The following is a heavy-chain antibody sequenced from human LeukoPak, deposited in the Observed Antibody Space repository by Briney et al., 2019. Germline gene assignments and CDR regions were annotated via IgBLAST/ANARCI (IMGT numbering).Heavy chain of an antibody. D-gene: IGHD3-22*01. J-gene: IGHJ4*02. CDR1: GFTFSSYS. CDR2: ISSSSSTI. V-gene: IGHV3-48*04. CDR3: AKSSDYYDSSRFDY. Sequence: GGSLRLSCAASGFTFSSYSMNWVRQAPGKGLEWVSYISSSSSTIYYADSVKGRLTISRDNAKNTLYLQMNSLRAEDTAVYYCAKSSDYYDSSRFDYWGQGTLVTVSS.